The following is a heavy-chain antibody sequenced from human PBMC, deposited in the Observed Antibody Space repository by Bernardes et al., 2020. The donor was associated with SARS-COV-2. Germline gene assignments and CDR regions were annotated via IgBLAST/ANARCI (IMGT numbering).Heavy chain of an antibody. CDR2: ISGSGRDT. V-gene: IGHV3-23*01. D-gene: IGHD5-12*01. J-gene: IGHJ4*02. CDR1: GFTFSTYA. CDR3: AKDRSGFSGYNLEGGDY. Sequence: GRSLRLSCAASGFTFSTYAMNWVRQAPGKGLEWVSTISGSGRDTYYADSVKGRFTIARDNSRNTVYLQMNSLRAEDTAVYYCAKDRSGFSGYNLEGGDYWGQGTLVTVSS.